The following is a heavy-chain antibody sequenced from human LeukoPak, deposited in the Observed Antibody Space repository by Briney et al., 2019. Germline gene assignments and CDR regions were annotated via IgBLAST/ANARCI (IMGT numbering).Heavy chain of an antibody. CDR1: GGSISSYY. CDR2: IYHSGST. V-gene: IGHV4-59*12. Sequence: SETLSLTCTVSGGSISSYYWSWIRQPPGKGLEWIGYIYHSGSTYYNPSLKSRVTISVDRSKNQFSLKLSSVTAADTAVYYCARGGCSSTSCYPYYMDVWGKGTTVTVSS. CDR3: ARGGCSSTSCYPYYMDV. D-gene: IGHD2-2*01. J-gene: IGHJ6*03.